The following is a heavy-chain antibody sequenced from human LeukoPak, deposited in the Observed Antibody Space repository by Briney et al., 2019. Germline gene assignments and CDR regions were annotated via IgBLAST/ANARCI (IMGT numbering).Heavy chain of an antibody. CDR1: GGTFSSYA. V-gene: IGHV1-69*05. CDR3: AGDPYGDYYAFDI. D-gene: IGHD4-17*01. Sequence: SVKVSCKASGGTFSSYAISWVRQAPGQGLEWMGRIIPIFGTANYAQKFQGRVTITTDESTSTAYMELSSLRSEDTAVYYCAGDPYGDYYAFDIWGQGTMVTVSS. J-gene: IGHJ3*02. CDR2: IIPIFGTA.